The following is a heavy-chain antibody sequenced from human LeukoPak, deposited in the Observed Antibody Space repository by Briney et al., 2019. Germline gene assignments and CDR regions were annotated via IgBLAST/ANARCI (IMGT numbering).Heavy chain of an antibody. D-gene: IGHD1-26*01. CDR3: ARDHSWEPLRGTYFDY. CDR2: ISYDGSNK. CDR1: GFTFSSYA. Sequence: AGSLRLSCAASGFTFSSYAMHWVRQAPGKGLEWVAVISYDGSNKYYADSVKGRFTIPRDNSKNTLYLQMNSLRAEDTAVYYCARDHSWEPLRGTYFDYWGQGTLVTVSS. V-gene: IGHV3-30*04. J-gene: IGHJ4*02.